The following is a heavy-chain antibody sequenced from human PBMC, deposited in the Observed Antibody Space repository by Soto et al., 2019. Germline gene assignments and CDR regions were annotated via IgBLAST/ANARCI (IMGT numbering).Heavy chain of an antibody. CDR2: IKSDGSKM. V-gene: IGHV3-74*01. CDR1: GFTFSSYW. CDR3: ARAEYGDSYYYYGMDV. J-gene: IGHJ6*02. D-gene: IGHD4-17*01. Sequence: GGSLRLSCAASGFTFSSYWMHWVRQAPGKGLVWVSRIKSDGSKMTYADSAKGRFTISRGNAKNTLYLQMHSLRAEDTAIYYCARAEYGDSYYYYGMDVWGQGTTVTVSS.